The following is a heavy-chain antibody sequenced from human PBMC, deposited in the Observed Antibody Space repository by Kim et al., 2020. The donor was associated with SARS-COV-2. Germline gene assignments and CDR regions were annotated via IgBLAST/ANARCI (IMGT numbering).Heavy chain of an antibody. CDR3: ARGCDDCYSYYYYGMDV. CDR1: GFTVSSNY. CDR2: IYSGGST. Sequence: GGSLRLSCAASGFTVSSNYMSWVRQAPGKGLEWVSVIYSGGSTYYADSVKGRFTISRDNSKNTLYLQMNSLRAEDTAVYYCARGCDDCYSYYYYGMDVWGQGTTVTVSS. J-gene: IGHJ6*02. D-gene: IGHD2-21*02. V-gene: IGHV3-66*02.